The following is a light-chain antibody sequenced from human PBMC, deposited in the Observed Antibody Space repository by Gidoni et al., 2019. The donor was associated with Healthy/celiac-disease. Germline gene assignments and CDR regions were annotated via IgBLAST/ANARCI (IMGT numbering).Light chain of an antibody. J-gene: IGKJ4*01. CDR1: QSISSS. CDR2: AAS. Sequence: DIHMTQSPSSLSASVGDTVTITCRASQSISSSLNWYQQKPGKAPKLLIYAASSLQSGVPSRFSGSGSGTDFTLTISSLQPEDFATYYCQQCYSTPPTFGGGTKVEIK. CDR3: QQCYSTPPT. V-gene: IGKV1-39*01.